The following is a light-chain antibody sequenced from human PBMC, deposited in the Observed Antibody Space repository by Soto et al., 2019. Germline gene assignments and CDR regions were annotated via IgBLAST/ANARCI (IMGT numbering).Light chain of an antibody. CDR1: HGVSST. CDR2: VAS. V-gene: IGKV3-15*01. J-gene: IGKJ1*01. Sequence: TMSXSQGERXTLACRARHGVSSTLAWYQQKPFQSPSLLIEVASTISTGIPPRFGRSGSGTELTFTLSSLVCEDFAVYYCEQEYRWQTFGEG. CDR3: EQEYRWQT.